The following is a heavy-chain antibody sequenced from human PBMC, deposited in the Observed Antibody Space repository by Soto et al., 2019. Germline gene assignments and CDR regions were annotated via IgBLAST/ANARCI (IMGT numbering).Heavy chain of an antibody. Sequence: QVQLQESGPGLVKPSQTLSLTCTVSGGPFSSGGYYWSWIRQEPGKGLEWIGYIYQNGDTSYNPSLKSRVTISADTSKTQFSLKLSSVTAAVTAVYYCARGDSTVSSVFDYWGQGMLVTVSS. CDR3: ARGDSTVSSVFDY. D-gene: IGHD4-17*01. CDR2: IYQNGDT. V-gene: IGHV4-31*03. J-gene: IGHJ4*02. CDR1: GGPFSSGGYY.